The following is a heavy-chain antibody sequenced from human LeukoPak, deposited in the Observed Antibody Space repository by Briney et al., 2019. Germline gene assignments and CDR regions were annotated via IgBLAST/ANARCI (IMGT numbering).Heavy chain of an antibody. Sequence: ASVKVSCKASGGTFSSYAISWVRQAPGQGLEWMGRIIPILGIANYAQKFQGRVTITADKSTSTAYMELSSLRSEDTAVYYCATGFNGPDAFDIWGQGTMVTVSS. CDR3: ATGFNGPDAFDI. D-gene: IGHD2-8*01. V-gene: IGHV1-69*04. J-gene: IGHJ3*02. CDR1: GGTFSSYA. CDR2: IIPILGIA.